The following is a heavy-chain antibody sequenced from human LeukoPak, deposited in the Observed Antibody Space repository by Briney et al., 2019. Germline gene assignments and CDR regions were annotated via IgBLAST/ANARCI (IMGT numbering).Heavy chain of an antibody. D-gene: IGHD6-19*01. CDR1: GGSISSYY. V-gene: IGHV4-34*01. CDR2: INHSGST. CDR3: ARGVSSGWYFYFDY. Sequence: SETLSLTCTVSGGSISSYYWSWIRQPPGKGLEWIGEINHSGSTNYNPSLKSRVTISVDTSKNQFSLKLSSVTAADTAVYYCARGVSSGWYFYFDYWGQGTLVTVSS. J-gene: IGHJ4*02.